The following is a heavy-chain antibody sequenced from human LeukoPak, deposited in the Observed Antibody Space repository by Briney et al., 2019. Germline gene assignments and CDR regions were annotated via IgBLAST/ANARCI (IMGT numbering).Heavy chain of an antibody. J-gene: IGHJ5*02. CDR2: IYYSGST. CDR3: ARHEGDTSGSYMYNWFDP. CDR1: GGSISRYF. D-gene: IGHD3-22*01. V-gene: IGHV4-59*08. Sequence: PSETLSLTCTVSGGSISRYFWSWLRQPPGKGLEWIGYIYYSGSTNYNPSLKSRVTISVDTSKNQVSLKLSSVTAADTAVYYCARHEGDTSGSYMYNWFDPWGQGTLVTVSS.